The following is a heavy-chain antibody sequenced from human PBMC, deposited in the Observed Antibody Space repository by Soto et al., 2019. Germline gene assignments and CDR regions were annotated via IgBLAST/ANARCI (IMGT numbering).Heavy chain of an antibody. D-gene: IGHD3-10*01. Sequence: PSETLSLTCAVYGGSFSGYYWSWIRQPPGKGLEWIGEINHSGSTNYNPSLKSRVTISVDTSKNQFSLKLSSVTAADTAVYYCARSYYGPLYYFDYWGQGTLVTVSS. CDR1: GGSFSGYY. CDR2: INHSGST. J-gene: IGHJ4*02. CDR3: ARSYYGPLYYFDY. V-gene: IGHV4-34*01.